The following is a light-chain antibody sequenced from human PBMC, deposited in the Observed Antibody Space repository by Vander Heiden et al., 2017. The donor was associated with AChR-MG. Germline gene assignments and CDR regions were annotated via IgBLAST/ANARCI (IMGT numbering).Light chain of an antibody. J-gene: IGLJ3*02. CDR3: AAWDDSLNGLWV. CDR2: SNN. CDR1: SSNIGSNT. Sequence: QSVLTQPPSASETPGQRVTISCSGSSSNIGSNTVNWYQQLPGTAPKLLIYSNNQRPSGVPGRFSGSKSGTSASLAISGLQSEDEADYYCAAWDDSLNGLWVFGGGTKLTVL. V-gene: IGLV1-44*01.